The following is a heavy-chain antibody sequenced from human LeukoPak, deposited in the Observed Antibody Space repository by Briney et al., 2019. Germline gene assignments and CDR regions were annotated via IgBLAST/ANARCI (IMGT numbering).Heavy chain of an antibody. Sequence: GGSLRLSCAASGFTFSNYAMNWVRQAPGKGLEWVSVISSGSDTIDYADSGKGGFTISRDTPKNMVYLQMSSLRAEDTAIYYSANKIPGTTPSDSWGQGNLVTVSS. CDR1: GFTFSNYA. CDR3: ANKIPGTTPSDS. D-gene: IGHD1-1*01. CDR2: ISSGSDTI. V-gene: IGHV3-23*01. J-gene: IGHJ4*02.